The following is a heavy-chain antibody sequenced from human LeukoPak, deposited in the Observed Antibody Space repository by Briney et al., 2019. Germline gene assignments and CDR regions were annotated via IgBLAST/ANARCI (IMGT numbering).Heavy chain of an antibody. Sequence: SETLSLTCAVYGGSFSGYYWSWIRQPPGKGLEWIGEINHSGSPNYNPSLKSRVTISVDTTKNQFSLMLSSVTAADTAVYYCARWIQLWFRKWFDPWGQGTLVTVSS. V-gene: IGHV4-34*01. CDR1: GGSFSGYY. CDR3: ARWIQLWFRKWFDP. D-gene: IGHD5-18*01. CDR2: INHSGSP. J-gene: IGHJ5*02.